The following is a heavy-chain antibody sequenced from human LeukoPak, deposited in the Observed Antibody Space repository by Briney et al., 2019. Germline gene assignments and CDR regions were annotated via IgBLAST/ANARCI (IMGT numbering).Heavy chain of an antibody. CDR3: ARDQEYYYGSGSYRGYYYYYYMDV. CDR1: GNSISSGDYY. D-gene: IGHD3-10*01. J-gene: IGHJ6*03. Sequence: SETLSLTCTVSGNSISSGDYYWSWIRQPAGKGLEWIGRIYTSGSTTYNPSLKSRVTMSVDTSKNQFSLKLSSVTAADTAVYYCARDQEYYYGSGSYRGYYYYYYMDVWGKGTTVTISS. CDR2: IYTSGST. V-gene: IGHV4-61*02.